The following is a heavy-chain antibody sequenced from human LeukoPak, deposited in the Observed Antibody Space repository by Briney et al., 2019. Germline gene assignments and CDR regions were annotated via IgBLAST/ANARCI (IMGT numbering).Heavy chain of an antibody. Sequence: SETLSLTCTVSGGSISSYYWSWIRQPPGKGLEWIGYIYYSGSTNYNPSLKSRVTISVDTSKNQFSLKLSSVTAADTPVYYCARGSLGDPFTDDAFDIWGQGTMVTVSS. CDR1: GGSISSYY. J-gene: IGHJ3*02. CDR3: ARGSLGDPFTDDAFDI. D-gene: IGHD3-16*01. V-gene: IGHV4-59*01. CDR2: IYYSGST.